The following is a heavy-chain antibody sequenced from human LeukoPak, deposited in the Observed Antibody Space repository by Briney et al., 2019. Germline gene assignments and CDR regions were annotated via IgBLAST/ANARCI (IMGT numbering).Heavy chain of an antibody. CDR3: ARGHIVVVTAIDYFDY. D-gene: IGHD2-21*02. CDR2: INHSGST. V-gene: IGHV4-34*01. Sequence: SETLSLTCAVYGGSFSGYYWSWIRQPPGKGLEWIGEINHSGSTNYNPSLKSRVTISVDTSKNQFSLKLSSVTAADTAVYYCARGHIVVVTAIDYFDYWGQGTLVTVSS. CDR1: GGSFSGYY. J-gene: IGHJ4*02.